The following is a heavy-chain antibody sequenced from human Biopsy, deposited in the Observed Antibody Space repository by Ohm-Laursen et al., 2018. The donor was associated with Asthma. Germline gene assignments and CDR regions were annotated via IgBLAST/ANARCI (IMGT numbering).Heavy chain of an antibody. J-gene: IGHJ4*02. D-gene: IGHD6-6*01. CDR1: GFILSNYD. CDR2: LSYNGNNK. Sequence: SLRLSCAVSGFILSNYDMHWVRQAPGKGLEWVAVLSYNGNNKYYADSVRGRFTISRDNSENTLYLQMNSLRVEDTAVYYCARGDWYGSASNGYWGQGTLVTVSA. CDR3: ARGDWYGSASNGY. V-gene: IGHV3-30*03.